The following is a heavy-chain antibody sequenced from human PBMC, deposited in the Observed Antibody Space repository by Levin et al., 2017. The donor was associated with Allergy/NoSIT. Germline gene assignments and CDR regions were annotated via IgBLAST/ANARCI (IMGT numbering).Heavy chain of an antibody. J-gene: IGHJ4*02. Sequence: GESLKISCAASGFTFSSYGMHWVRQAPGKGLEWVAVISYDGSNKYYADSVKGRFTISRDNSKNTLYLQMNSLRAEDTAVYYCARDLDGGSYLDYWGQGTLVTVSS. CDR3: ARDLDGGSYLDY. CDR1: GFTFSSYG. CDR2: ISYDGSNK. D-gene: IGHD5-24*01. V-gene: IGHV3-30*03.